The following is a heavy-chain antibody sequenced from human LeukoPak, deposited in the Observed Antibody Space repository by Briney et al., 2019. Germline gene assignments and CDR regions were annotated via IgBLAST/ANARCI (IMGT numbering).Heavy chain of an antibody. J-gene: IGHJ6*03. CDR3: AKEPFESYSGYDFHSYYYMDV. CDR2: ISYDGNNK. Sequence: GRSLRLSCAAFGFNFSNYGIHWVRQAPGKGLQGVAIISYDGNNKYYADSVKGRFTISRDNSKNTLFLSMNSLRIEDMAVYYCAKEPFESYSGYDFHSYYYMDVWGKGTTVTVSS. CDR1: GFNFSNYG. V-gene: IGHV3-30*18. D-gene: IGHD5-12*01.